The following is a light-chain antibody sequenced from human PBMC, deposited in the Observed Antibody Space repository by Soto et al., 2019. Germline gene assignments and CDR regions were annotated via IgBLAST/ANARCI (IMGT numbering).Light chain of an antibody. Sequence: DFPMTQSPSSLSASVGDRVAITCRASQNIRNYLNWYQQKPGKAPRVLIYGAASLQSGVPSRFSGSGSRTNFSLTINSLPPEDYATYYCHQSYNIQALTFGGGTKVEIK. CDR3: HQSYNIQALT. J-gene: IGKJ4*01. CDR2: GAA. CDR1: QNIRNY. V-gene: IGKV1-39*01.